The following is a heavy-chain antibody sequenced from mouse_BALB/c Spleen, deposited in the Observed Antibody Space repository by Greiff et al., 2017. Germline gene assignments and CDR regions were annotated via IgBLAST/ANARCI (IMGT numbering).Heavy chain of an antibody. D-gene: IGHD4-1*01. CDR2: ISSGGSYT. V-gene: IGHV5-9-4*01. CDR3: ARELTGTFDY. J-gene: IGHJ2*01. Sequence: EVQLVESGGGLVKPGGSLKLSCAASGFTFSSYAMSWVRQSPEKRLEWVAEISSGGSYTYYPDTVTGRFTISRDNAKNTLYLEMSSLRSEDTAMYYCARELTGTFDYWGQGTTLTVSS. CDR1: GFTFSSYA.